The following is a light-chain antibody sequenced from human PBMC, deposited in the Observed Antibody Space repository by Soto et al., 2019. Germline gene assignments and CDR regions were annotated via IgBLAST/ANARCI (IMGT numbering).Light chain of an antibody. Sequence: DIVMTQSPDSLGVSLGERAIIHCKSIQSVLYSAKNKNFLTWYQQRPGQPPKLLIFWASTRESGVPDRFTGSGSGTDFTLTINRLQAEDVAVYYCQQHYINPITFGQGTRLEIK. CDR1: QSVLYSAKNKNF. CDR2: WAS. CDR3: QQHYINPIT. J-gene: IGKJ5*01. V-gene: IGKV4-1*01.